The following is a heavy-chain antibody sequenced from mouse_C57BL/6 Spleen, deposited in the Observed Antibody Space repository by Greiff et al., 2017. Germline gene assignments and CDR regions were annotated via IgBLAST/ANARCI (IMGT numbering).Heavy chain of an antibody. Sequence: VQLQQSGPELVKPGASVKISCKASGYSFTGYYMNWVKQSPEKSLEWIGEINPSTGGTTYNQKFKAKATLTVDKSSSTAYMQLKSLTSEDSAVYYCARSYYDGSSWYFDVWGTGTTVTVSS. CDR1: GYSFTGYY. CDR3: ARSYYDGSSWYFDV. D-gene: IGHD1-1*01. J-gene: IGHJ1*03. CDR2: INPSTGGT. V-gene: IGHV1-42*01.